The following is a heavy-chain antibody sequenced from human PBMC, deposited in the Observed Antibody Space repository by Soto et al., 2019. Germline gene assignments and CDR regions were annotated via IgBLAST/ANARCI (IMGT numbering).Heavy chain of an antibody. CDR1: GGSFSGYY. J-gene: IGHJ5*02. V-gene: IGHV4-34*01. CDR3: ARASWSGYGWIHP. CDR2: INHSGST. D-gene: IGHD3-3*01. Sequence: SETLSLTCAVYGGSFSGYYWSWSRQPPGKGLEWIGEINHSGSTNYNPSLKSRVTISVDTSKNQFSLKLSSVTAADTAVYYCARASWSGYGWIHPWGQGALVTVSS.